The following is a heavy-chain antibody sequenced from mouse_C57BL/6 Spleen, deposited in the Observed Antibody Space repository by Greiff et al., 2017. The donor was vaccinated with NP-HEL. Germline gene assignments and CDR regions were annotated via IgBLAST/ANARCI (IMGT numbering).Heavy chain of an antibody. CDR3: ARSFITTVVATRAWFAY. CDR1: GYTFTDYN. D-gene: IGHD1-1*01. Sequence: VQLQQSGPELVKPGASVKMSCKASGYTFTDYNMHWVKQSHGKSLEWIGYINPNNGGTSYNQKFKGKATLTVNKSSSTAYLELRSLTSEDSAVYYCARSFITTVVATRAWFAYWGQGTLVTVSA. V-gene: IGHV1-22*01. J-gene: IGHJ3*01. CDR2: INPNNGGT.